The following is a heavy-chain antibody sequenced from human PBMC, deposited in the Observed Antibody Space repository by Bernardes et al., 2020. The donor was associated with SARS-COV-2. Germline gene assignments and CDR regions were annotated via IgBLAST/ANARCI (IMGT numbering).Heavy chain of an antibody. J-gene: IGHJ3*02. CDR1: GFTFGAYA. CDR3: ARDLDVLGAFDI. D-gene: IGHD3-16*01. CDR2: IYSGGST. V-gene: IGHV3-53*01. Sequence: GGSLRLSCAASGFTFGAYAMNWVRQVPGKGLEWVSVIYSGGSTYYADSVKGRFTISRDNSKNTLYLQMNSLRAEDTAVYYCARDLDVLGAFDIWGQGTMVTVSS.